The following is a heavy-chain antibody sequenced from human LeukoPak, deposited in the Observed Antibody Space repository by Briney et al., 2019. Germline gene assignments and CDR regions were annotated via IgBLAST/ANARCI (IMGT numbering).Heavy chain of an antibody. V-gene: IGHV1-2*02. Sequence: ASVKVSCKASGYTFTGCYMHWVRQAPGQGLEWMGWINPNSGGTNYAQKFQGRVTMTKDTSISTAYMELSRLRSDDTAVYYCARGGLTGDHLVDYWGQGTLVTVSS. CDR1: GYTFTGCY. CDR2: INPNSGGT. J-gene: IGHJ4*02. CDR3: ARGGLTGDHLVDY. D-gene: IGHD7-27*01.